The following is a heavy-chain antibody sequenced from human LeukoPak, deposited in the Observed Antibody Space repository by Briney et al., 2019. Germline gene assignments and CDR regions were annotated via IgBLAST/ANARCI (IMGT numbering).Heavy chain of an antibody. D-gene: IGHD3-10*01. CDR3: ARKIMVRRYFDY. Sequence: GGSLRLSCAASGFTFSTYWMHWVRQAPGKGLVWVSRINPDGTSTAYVDSMRGRFTVSRDNAKNSLYLQMNSLRAEDTAVYYCARKIMVRRYFDYWGQGTLVTVSS. CDR2: INPDGTST. J-gene: IGHJ4*02. CDR1: GFTFSTYW. V-gene: IGHV3-74*01.